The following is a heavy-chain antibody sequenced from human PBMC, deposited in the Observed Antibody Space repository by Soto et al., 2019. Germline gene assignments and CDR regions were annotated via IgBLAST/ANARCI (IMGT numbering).Heavy chain of an antibody. CDR2: LSHGGAYT. Sequence: EVQLLESGGGLVQPGGSLRLSCAASGFSFSTYSMAWVRQAPGKGPEWVSGLSHGGAYTFYADSVKGRFTISVDISQNTVYLQMNSLRTEDTAVYYCAKLSGYGDEWGQGTLVTVSS. CDR3: AKLSGYGDE. D-gene: IGHD5-12*01. J-gene: IGHJ4*02. CDR1: GFSFSTYS. V-gene: IGHV3-23*01.